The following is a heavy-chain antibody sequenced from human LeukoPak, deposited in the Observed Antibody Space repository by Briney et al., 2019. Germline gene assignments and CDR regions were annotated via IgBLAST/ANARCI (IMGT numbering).Heavy chain of an antibody. V-gene: IGHV3-30*04. J-gene: IGHJ4*02. CDR1: GFTFSSYA. CDR3: ASFESPEEIRSIAAAGTIDY. Sequence: GGSLRLSCAASGFTFSSYAMHWVRQAPGKGLEWVAVISYDGSNKYYADSVKGRFTISRDNSKNTLYLQMNSLRAEDTAVYYCASFESPEEIRSIAAAGTIDYWGQGTLVTVSS. D-gene: IGHD6-13*01. CDR2: ISYDGSNK.